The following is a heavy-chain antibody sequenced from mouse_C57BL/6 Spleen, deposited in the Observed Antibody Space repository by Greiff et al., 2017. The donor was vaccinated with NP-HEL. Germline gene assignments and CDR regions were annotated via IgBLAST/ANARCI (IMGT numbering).Heavy chain of an antibody. CDR1: GYTFTSYW. J-gene: IGHJ2*01. V-gene: IGHV1-55*01. CDR3: ARSEYDYDGGFDY. Sequence: VQLQQPGAELVKPGASVKMSCKASGYTFTSYWITWVKQRPGQGLEWIGDIYPGSGSTNYNEKFKSKATLTVDTSSSTAYMQLSSLTSEDSAVYYCARSEYDYDGGFDYWGQGTTLTVSS. D-gene: IGHD2-4*01. CDR2: IYPGSGST.